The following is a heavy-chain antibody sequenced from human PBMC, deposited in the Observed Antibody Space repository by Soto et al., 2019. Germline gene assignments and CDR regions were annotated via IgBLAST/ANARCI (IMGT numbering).Heavy chain of an antibody. CDR2: ISYEGSNT. CDR3: ARVTPGNNLYYFSGLDF. Sequence: LRLSCVASGFTFDTYGIHWVRQVPGKGLQRVALISYEGSNTYYADSVRGRFTISRDNSKNTLYLQMNTLRPEDTGVYYCARVTPGNNLYYFSGLDFWGQGTSATVSS. D-gene: IGHD1-1*01. J-gene: IGHJ6*02. CDR1: GFTFDTYG. V-gene: IGHV3-30-3*01.